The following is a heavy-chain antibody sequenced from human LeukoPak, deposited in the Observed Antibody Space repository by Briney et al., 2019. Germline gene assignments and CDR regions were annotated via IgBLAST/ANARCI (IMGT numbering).Heavy chain of an antibody. V-gene: IGHV4-31*03. D-gene: IGHD2-15*01. J-gene: IGHJ3*02. CDR2: IYYSGST. CDR3: ARDCSGGSCYGAFDI. CDR1: GGSISSGGYY. Sequence: SQTLSLTCTVSGGSISSGGYYWSWIRQHPGKGLEWTGYIYYSGSTYYNPSLKSRVTISVDTSKNQFSLKLSSVTAADTAVYHCARDCSGGSCYGAFDIWGQGTMVTVSS.